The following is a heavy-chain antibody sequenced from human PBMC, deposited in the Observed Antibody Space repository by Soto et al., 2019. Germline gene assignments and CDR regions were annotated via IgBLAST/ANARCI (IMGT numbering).Heavy chain of an antibody. D-gene: IGHD1-7*01. CDR3: ARDNWNYYPHAFDI. CDR2: TYYRSKWYN. Sequence: SPTLSLTCVISGDSVSSNSAAWNWIRQSPSRGLEWLGRTYYRSKWYNDYAVSVKSRITINPDTSKNQFSLQLNSVTPEDTAVYYCARDNWNYYPHAFDIWGQGTMVTVSS. V-gene: IGHV6-1*01. J-gene: IGHJ3*02. CDR1: GDSVSSNSAA.